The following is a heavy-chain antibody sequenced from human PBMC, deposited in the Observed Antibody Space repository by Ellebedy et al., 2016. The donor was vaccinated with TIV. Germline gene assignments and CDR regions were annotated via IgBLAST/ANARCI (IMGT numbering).Heavy chain of an antibody. Sequence: GESLKISCTASRFTFSSYWMSWVRQAPGKGLEWVANINQDGRQKYYVDSVKGRFTISRDNVKNSLYLQVNSLRAEDTAVYYCATDGSYGDYLSPQHAFTIWGQGTMVTVPS. J-gene: IGHJ3*02. CDR3: ATDGSYGDYLSPQHAFTI. CDR2: INQDGRQK. V-gene: IGHV3-7*01. D-gene: IGHD4-17*01. CDR1: RFTFSSYW.